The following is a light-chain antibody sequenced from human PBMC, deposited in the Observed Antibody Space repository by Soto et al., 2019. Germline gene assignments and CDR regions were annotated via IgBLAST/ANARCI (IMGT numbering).Light chain of an antibody. J-gene: IGKJ4*01. CDR2: GTS. CDR1: QNIRGF. CDR3: QQSFSNYLT. Sequence: DILMTQSPSSLSASVGDRVTITCRASQNIRGFLHWYQQKPGKAPKLLIYGTSNLESGVPSRFGGSGSGTDFTLTIRGLQPEEFATYYCQQSFSNYLTFGGGTKVEIK. V-gene: IGKV1-39*01.